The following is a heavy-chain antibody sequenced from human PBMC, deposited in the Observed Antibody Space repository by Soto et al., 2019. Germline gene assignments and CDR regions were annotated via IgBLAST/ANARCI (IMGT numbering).Heavy chain of an antibody. CDR3: ARSEEDSDYYYYGMDV. V-gene: IGHV6-1*01. D-gene: IGHD2-15*01. CDR1: GDTVSSNSVA. J-gene: IGHJ6*02. Sequence: SQTLSLTCVGSGDTVSSNSVAWNWVRQSPSRGLEWLGRTYYRSRWYSDHAVSVRSRIDINADTSKNQVSLQLNSVTPEDTAVYYCARSEEDSDYYYYGMDVWGQGITVTVSS. CDR2: TYYRSRWYS.